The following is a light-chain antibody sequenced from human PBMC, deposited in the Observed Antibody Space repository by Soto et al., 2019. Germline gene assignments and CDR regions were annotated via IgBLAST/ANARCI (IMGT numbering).Light chain of an antibody. CDR1: QSISNR. J-gene: IGKJ1*01. Sequence: DIQMTQSPSTLSASVGDRVTIPCRSSQSISNRLAWYQHKPGKAPKVLIYDASSLESGVPSRFSGSGSGTEFILTISSLQPDDVASYCCQHYGGMWTCGQGTKVDMK. CDR2: DAS. CDR3: QHYGGMWT. V-gene: IGKV1-5*01.